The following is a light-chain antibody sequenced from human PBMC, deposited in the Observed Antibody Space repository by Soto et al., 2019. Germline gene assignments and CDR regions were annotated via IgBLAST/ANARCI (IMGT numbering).Light chain of an antibody. CDR3: QQYNNWPDS. J-gene: IGKJ4*01. CDR1: QSVGRN. CDR2: TTS. Sequence: QSPGTLSVSPGERVTLSCRPSQSVGRNLAWYQQKPGQAPRLLIYTTSTRAPGIPARFSCSGSGTEFTLTISSLQYEDVAVYYCQQYNNWPDSFGGGTKGEIK. V-gene: IGKV3-15*01.